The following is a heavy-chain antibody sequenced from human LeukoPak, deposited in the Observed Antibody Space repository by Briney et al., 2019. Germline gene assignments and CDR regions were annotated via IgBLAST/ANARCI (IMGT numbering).Heavy chain of an antibody. Sequence: SETLSLTCTVSGYSISSGYYWGWIRQPPGKGLEWIGSIYHSGSTYYNPSLKSRVTISVDTSKNQFSLKLSSVTAADTAVYYCARGRETTVTTHNWFDPWGQGTLVTVSS. V-gene: IGHV4-38-2*02. J-gene: IGHJ5*02. D-gene: IGHD4-11*01. CDR1: GYSISSGYY. CDR3: ARGRETTVTTHNWFDP. CDR2: IYHSGST.